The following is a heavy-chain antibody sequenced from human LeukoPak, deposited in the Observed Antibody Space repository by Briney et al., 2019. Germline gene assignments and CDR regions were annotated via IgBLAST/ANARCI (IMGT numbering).Heavy chain of an antibody. V-gene: IGHV4-4*02. Sequence: PSETLSLTCAVSGDSISSGNWWSWVRQPPGKGLEWIGEILHSGSTHYNPSLKSRVTISVDKPTNQFSLNLYSVTAADTAVYYCARPYYYYMDVWGEGTTVIVSS. CDR3: ARPYYYYMDV. CDR1: GDSISSGNW. CDR2: ILHSGST. J-gene: IGHJ6*03.